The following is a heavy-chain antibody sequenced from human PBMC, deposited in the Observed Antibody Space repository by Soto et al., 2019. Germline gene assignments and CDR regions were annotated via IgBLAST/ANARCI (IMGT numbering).Heavy chain of an antibody. D-gene: IGHD2-15*01. V-gene: IGHV3-66*01. CDR2: IHNGGET. CDR1: GFSVSSNY. CDR3: ARDSWSQY. J-gene: IGHJ1*01. Sequence: GGSLRLSCAASGFSVSSNYMNWVRQAPGKGLEWVSIIHNGGETYYADSVKDRFTVSRDNSKNTVFLQMNSLRVEDTAAYYCARDSWSQYWGQGTLVTSPQ.